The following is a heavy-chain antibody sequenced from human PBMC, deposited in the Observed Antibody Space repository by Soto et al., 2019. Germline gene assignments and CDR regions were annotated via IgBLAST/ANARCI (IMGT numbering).Heavy chain of an antibody. D-gene: IGHD6-19*01. CDR3: ARHTSGWHYYDY. CDR2: INPSGGTT. V-gene: IGHV1-46*01. Sequence: ASVKVSCKASGYTFTRYNVHWVRQAPGQGLEWMAIINPSGGTTYYVQKFEGRVTLTTDTSTSTVYMELSSLRSDDTAVYYCARHTSGWHYYDYWGQGTPVTVSS. J-gene: IGHJ4*02. CDR1: GYTFTRYN.